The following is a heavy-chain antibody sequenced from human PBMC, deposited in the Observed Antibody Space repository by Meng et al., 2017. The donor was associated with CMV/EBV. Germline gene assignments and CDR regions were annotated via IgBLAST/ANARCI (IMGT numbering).Heavy chain of an antibody. Sequence: GESLKIPCAASGFTVSSIYMSWVRQAPGKGLEWVSVIYSGGSTYYADSVKGRFTISRDNSKNTLYLQMNSLRAEDTAVYYCARIDVDTAMVPYYYGMDVWGQGTTVTVSS. J-gene: IGHJ6*02. D-gene: IGHD5-18*01. CDR1: GFTVSSIY. CDR2: IYSGGST. V-gene: IGHV3-66*02. CDR3: ARIDVDTAMVPYYYGMDV.